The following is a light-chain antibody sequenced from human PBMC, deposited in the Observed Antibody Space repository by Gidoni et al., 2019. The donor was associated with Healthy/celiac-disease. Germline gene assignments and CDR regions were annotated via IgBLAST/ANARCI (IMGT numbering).Light chain of an antibody. J-gene: IGLJ1*01. V-gene: IGLV1-40*01. CDR1: SSNIGAGYD. CDR3: QSYDSSLSGYV. Sequence: QSVLTQPPSVSRAPGQRVTTSCTGSSSNIGAGYDVHWYQQLPGTAPKLLIYGNSNRPSGVPDRFSGSKSGTSASLAITGLQAEDEADYYCQSYDSSLSGYVFGTGTKVTVL. CDR2: GNS.